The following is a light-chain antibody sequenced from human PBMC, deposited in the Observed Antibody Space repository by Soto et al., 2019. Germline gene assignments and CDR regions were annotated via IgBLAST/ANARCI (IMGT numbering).Light chain of an antibody. J-gene: IGKJ3*01. CDR3: QQYGSSPFT. CDR1: QSLSSH. CDR2: GAS. Sequence: EIXMTQSADNLXVSPGEGASLXCRVSQSLSSHFVWYQQRPGKAPRLIMDGASTRAEGIPARFSGSGSGTDFTLTISRREPDDFAVYYCQQYGSSPFTFGPGTKVDIK. V-gene: IGKV3-20*01.